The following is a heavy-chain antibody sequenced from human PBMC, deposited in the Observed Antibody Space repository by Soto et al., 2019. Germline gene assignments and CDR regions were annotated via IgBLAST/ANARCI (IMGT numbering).Heavy chain of an antibody. J-gene: IGHJ4*02. CDR3: VKGGASSSWYKFDY. D-gene: IGHD6-13*01. CDR1: GFTFSSYA. V-gene: IGHV3-23*01. CDR2: ISASGGST. Sequence: GGSLRLSCAASGFTFSSYAMSWVRQAPGKGLEWVSVISASGGSTYYADSGKGRFTITRDKSKNTLYLQRNSQRAEDTAADYCVKGGASSSWYKFDYWGQGTLVTVSS.